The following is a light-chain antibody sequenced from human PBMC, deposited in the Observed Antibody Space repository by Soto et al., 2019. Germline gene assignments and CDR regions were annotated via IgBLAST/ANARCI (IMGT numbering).Light chain of an antibody. V-gene: IGLV2-8*01. J-gene: IGLJ1*01. CDR2: EAN. CDR3: SSYAGNTNYA. CDR1: SSDVGGYNY. Sequence: QPALAQPPSASGSPGQSVAISCTGTSSDVGGYNYVSWYQLHPSKAPKLMIYEANLRPSGVPDRFSGSKSGNTASLTVSGLQAEDEDDYYCSSYAGNTNYAFGTGTKVPVL.